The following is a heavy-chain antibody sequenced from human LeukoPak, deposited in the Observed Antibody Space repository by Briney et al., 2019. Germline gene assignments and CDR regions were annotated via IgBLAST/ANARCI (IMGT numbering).Heavy chain of an antibody. Sequence: GGSLRLSCTASGFTFSSNSMNWVRQAPGKGLEWVSSISSSSSYIYYADSVKGRFTISRDNAKNSLYLQMNSLRAEDTAVYYCARETGDYTFDYWGQGTLVTVSS. CDR1: GFTFSSNS. D-gene: IGHD4-17*01. V-gene: IGHV3-21*01. CDR3: ARETGDYTFDY. CDR2: ISSSSSYI. J-gene: IGHJ4*02.